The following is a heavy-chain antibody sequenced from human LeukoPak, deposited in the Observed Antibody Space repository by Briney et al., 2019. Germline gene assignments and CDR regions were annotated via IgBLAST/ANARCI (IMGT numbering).Heavy chain of an antibody. CDR3: ARDRSLSSFGELFL. D-gene: IGHD3-10*01. CDR2: ISYDGTNK. CDR1: GFTFRTYA. J-gene: IGHJ4*02. V-gene: IGHV3-30*01. Sequence: GGPLRLSCAASGFTFRTYAVHWVRQAPGKGLEWVAVISYDGTNKYYADSVKGRFTISRDNSKNTLYLQMNTLRSEDTALYYCARDRSLSSFGELFLWGQGTLVTVSS.